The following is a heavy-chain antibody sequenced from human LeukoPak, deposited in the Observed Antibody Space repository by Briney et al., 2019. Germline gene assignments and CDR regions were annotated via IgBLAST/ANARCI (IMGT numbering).Heavy chain of an antibody. CDR1: GFTFSTST. J-gene: IGHJ4*02. CDR2: ISYDGSNK. Sequence: GRSLRLSCAASGFTFSTSTMHWVRQAPGKGLEWVAVISYDGSNKYYADSVKGRFTISRDNSKNTLYLQMNSLRAEDTAVYYCASSTQISKYADYWGQGALVTVSS. D-gene: IGHD2-2*01. V-gene: IGHV3-30*04. CDR3: ASSTQISKYADY.